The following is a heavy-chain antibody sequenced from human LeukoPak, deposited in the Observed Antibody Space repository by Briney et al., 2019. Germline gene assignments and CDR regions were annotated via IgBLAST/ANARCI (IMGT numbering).Heavy chain of an antibody. V-gene: IGHV1-2*02. CDR2: INPNTGDR. CDR1: GYTXNGYY. Sequence: ASVKVSCKASGYTXNGYYIHWVRQAPGQGLEWMGWINPNTGDRNYAQKFQGRVTMTRDTSISTAYMELSRLRSDDTAVYYCARSRMSDAFDIWGQGTMVTVSS. D-gene: IGHD2/OR15-2a*01. J-gene: IGHJ3*02. CDR3: ARSRMSDAFDI.